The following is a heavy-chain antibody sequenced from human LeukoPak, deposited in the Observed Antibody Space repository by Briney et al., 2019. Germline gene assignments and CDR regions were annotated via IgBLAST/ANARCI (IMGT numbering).Heavy chain of an antibody. D-gene: IGHD3-9*01. CDR1: GFTFIYHS. V-gene: IGHV3-21*01. J-gene: IGHJ6*02. Sequence: GGSLRLSCAASGFTFIYHSMNWVRQAPGKGLEWVSSIICSSSYIYYADSVKGRFTISRDNAKNSLHLQMHSLRVEDTAVYYCARDESDYDVLTGSMEYYYYGMDVWGQGTTVTVSS. CDR2: IICSSSYI. CDR3: ARDESDYDVLTGSMEYYYYGMDV.